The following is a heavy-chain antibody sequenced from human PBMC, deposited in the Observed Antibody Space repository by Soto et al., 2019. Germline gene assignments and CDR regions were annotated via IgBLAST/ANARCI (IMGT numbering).Heavy chain of an antibody. CDR1: GFTFSNYW. D-gene: IGHD6-19*01. J-gene: IGHJ4*02. CDR2: MNSDGSAT. CDR3: ARGLAAVAGTGCDY. Sequence: EVQLVESGGGLVQPGGSLRLSCGASGFTFSNYWLHWVRQAPGKGLVWVSRMNSDGSATTYADSVKGRFTISRDNAKNTLYLQMNSLRAEDTAVYYCARGLAAVAGTGCDYWVQGTLVTVSS. V-gene: IGHV3-74*01.